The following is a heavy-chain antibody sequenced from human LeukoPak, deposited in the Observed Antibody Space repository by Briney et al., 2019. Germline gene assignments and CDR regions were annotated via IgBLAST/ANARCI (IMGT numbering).Heavy chain of an antibody. CDR3: ARHSIGYCSSTSCSPYYYGMDV. CDR2: IYYSGST. D-gene: IGHD2-2*01. V-gene: IGHV4-59*08. J-gene: IGHJ6*02. CDR1: GGSISSYY. Sequence: SETLSLTCTVSGGSISSYYWSWIRQPPGKGLEWIGYIYYSGSTNYNPSLKSQVTISVDTSKNQFSLKLSSVTAADTAVYYCARHSIGYCSSTSCSPYYYGMDVWGQGTTVTVSS.